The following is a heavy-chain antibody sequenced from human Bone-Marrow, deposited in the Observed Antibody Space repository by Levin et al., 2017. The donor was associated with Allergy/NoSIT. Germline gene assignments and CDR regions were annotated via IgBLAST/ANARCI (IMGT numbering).Heavy chain of an antibody. CDR1: GFTFSSYG. V-gene: IGHV3-30*03. CDR3: ASEIGEYYFDY. J-gene: IGHJ4*02. D-gene: IGHD3-10*01. Sequence: GESLKISCAASGFTFSSYGMHWVRQAPGKGLEWVAVISYDGSNKYYADSVKGRFTISRDNSKNTLYLQMNSLRAEDTAVYYCASEIGEYYFDYWGQGTLVTVSS. CDR2: ISYDGSNK.